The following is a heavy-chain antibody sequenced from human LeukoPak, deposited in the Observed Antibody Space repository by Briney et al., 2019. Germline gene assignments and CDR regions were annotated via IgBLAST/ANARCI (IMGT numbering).Heavy chain of an antibody. CDR1: GFTFSSYA. J-gene: IGHJ4*02. CDR2: ISSSGSTI. Sequence: PGGSLRLSCAASGFTFSSYAMSWVRQAPGKGLEWVSYISSSGSTIYYADSVKGRFTISRDNAKNSLYLQMNSLRAEDTAVYYCAGGVAVSVVPAPDYWGQGTLVTVSS. D-gene: IGHD2-2*01. CDR3: AGGVAVSVVPAPDY. V-gene: IGHV3-48*03.